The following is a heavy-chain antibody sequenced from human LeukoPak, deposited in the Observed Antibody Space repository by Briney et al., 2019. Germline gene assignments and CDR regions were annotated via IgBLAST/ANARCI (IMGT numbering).Heavy chain of an antibody. CDR3: KSSSWYEGDNWFDP. V-gene: IGHV3-30*03. CDR2: ISYDGSNK. J-gene: IGHJ5*02. D-gene: IGHD6-13*01. CDR1: GFTFSSYG. Sequence: GGSLRLSCAASGFTFSSYGMQWVRQAPGKGLEWVAVISYDGSNKYYADSVKGRFTISRDNSKNTLYLQMNSLRAEDTAVYYCKSSSWYEGDNWFDPWGQGTLVTVSS.